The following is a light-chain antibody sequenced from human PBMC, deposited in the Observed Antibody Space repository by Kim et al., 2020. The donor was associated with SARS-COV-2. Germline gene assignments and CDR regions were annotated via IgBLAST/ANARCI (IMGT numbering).Light chain of an antibody. CDR1: SSDVGSYNY. V-gene: IGLV2-23*02. CDR2: EVT. J-gene: IGLJ3*02. Sequence: GQSITVSCTGSSSDVGSYNYVSWYQQHPGKVPKLMINEVTKRPSGVSNRFSGSTSGNTASLTISGLQAEDEADYYCCSYAGTNTWLFGGGTKLTVL. CDR3: CSYAGTNTWL.